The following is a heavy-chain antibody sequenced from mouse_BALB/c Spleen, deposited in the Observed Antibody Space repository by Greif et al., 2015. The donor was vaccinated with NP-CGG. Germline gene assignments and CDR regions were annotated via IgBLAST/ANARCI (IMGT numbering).Heavy chain of an antibody. Sequence: LVKTGASVKISCKASGYSFTGYYMHWVKQSHGKSLEWIGYISCYNGATSYNQKFKGKATFTVDTPSSTAYMQFNSLTSEDSAVYYCATRRYYYAMDYWGQGTSVTVSS. D-gene: IGHD1-1*01. CDR3: ATRRYYYAMDY. V-gene: IGHV1S34*01. CDR2: ISCYNGAT. CDR1: GYSFTGYY. J-gene: IGHJ4*01.